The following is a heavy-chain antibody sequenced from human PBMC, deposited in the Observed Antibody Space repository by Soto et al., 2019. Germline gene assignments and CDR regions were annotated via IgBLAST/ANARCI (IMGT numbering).Heavy chain of an antibody. D-gene: IGHD3-3*01. Sequence: SETLSLTCTVSGGSISSSIYYWGWIRQPPGKGLEWIGSIYYSGSTYYNPSLKSRVTISVDTSKNQFSLKLSSVTAADTAVYYCARHGTIFGVEDYYYYYYMDVWGKGTTVTVSS. CDR2: IYYSGST. CDR3: ARHGTIFGVEDYYYYYYMDV. CDR1: GGSISSSIYY. V-gene: IGHV4-39*01. J-gene: IGHJ6*03.